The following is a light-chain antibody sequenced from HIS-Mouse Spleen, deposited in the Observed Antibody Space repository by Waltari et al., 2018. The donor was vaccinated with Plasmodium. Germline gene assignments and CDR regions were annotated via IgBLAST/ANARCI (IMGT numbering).Light chain of an antibody. CDR3: CSYAGSNNLV. V-gene: IGLV2-8*01. Sequence: QSALTQPPSASGSPGQSVTISCTGTSSDVGGYNYVSWYQQHPGKAPNLMIYEVSKRPSCVPYLFSGSKSVDSASLTVSWFHAEYDADYYCCSYAGSNNLVFGGGTKLSVL. CDR2: EVS. CDR1: SSDVGGYNY. J-gene: IGLJ2*01.